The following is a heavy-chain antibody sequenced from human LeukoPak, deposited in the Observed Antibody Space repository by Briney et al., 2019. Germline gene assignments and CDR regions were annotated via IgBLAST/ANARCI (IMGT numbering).Heavy chain of an antibody. D-gene: IGHD2-21*02. Sequence: GGSLRLSCAASGFIVSSNYMSWVRQAPGKGLEWVSIINSGGTTYYADSVKGRFTISRDNSKNTLYLQMNSLRAEGTAVYYCARDSVGTTTSQYGMDVWGQGTTVTVSS. CDR3: ARDSVGTTTSQYGMDV. CDR1: GFIVSSNY. V-gene: IGHV3-66*01. CDR2: INSGGTT. J-gene: IGHJ6*02.